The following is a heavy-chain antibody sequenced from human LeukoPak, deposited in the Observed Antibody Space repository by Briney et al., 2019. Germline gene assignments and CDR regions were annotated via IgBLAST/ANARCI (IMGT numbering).Heavy chain of an antibody. J-gene: IGHJ3*02. CDR2: ISSSSSYI. V-gene: IGHV3-21*01. Sequence: PGGSLRLSCAASGFTFSSYTMNWVRQAPGKGLEWVSSISSSSSYIYYADSLKGRFTISRDNAKNSLYLQMNSLRAEDTAVYYCARELGAFDIWGQGTMVTVSS. CDR3: ARELGAFDI. CDR1: GFTFSSYT. D-gene: IGHD7-27*01.